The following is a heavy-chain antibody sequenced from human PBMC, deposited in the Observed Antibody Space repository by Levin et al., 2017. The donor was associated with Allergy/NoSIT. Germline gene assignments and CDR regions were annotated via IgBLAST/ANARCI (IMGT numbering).Heavy chain of an antibody. CDR3: ARSVDLEY. J-gene: IGHJ4*01. D-gene: IGHD3/OR15-3a*01. V-gene: IGHV3-48*02. CDR1: GFTFTSHS. Sequence: PGGSLRLSCAASGFTFTSHSMIWVRQAPGKGLEWVSYISSTSSAIYYADSVKGRFSISRDNAKNSLYLQMNSLRDDDTAVYFCARSVDLEYWGHGTLVTVSS. CDR2: ISSTSSAI.